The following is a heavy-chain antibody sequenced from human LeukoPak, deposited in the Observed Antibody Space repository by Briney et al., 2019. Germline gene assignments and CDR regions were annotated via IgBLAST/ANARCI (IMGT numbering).Heavy chain of an antibody. V-gene: IGHV3-11*01. CDR2: ISDTGSTI. CDR1: RFTFSDYY. J-gene: IGHJ3*02. CDR3: ARDWVAAAGIGAFDI. D-gene: IGHD6-13*01. Sequence: GGSLRLSCAASRFTFSDYYMSWIRQAPGKGPEWVSYISDTGSTIYYTDSVKGRFTISRDNAKNSLYLQMNSLRAEDTAVYSCARDWVAAAGIGAFDIWGQGTMVTVSS.